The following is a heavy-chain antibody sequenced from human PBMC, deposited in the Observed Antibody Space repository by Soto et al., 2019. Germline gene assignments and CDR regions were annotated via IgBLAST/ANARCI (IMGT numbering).Heavy chain of an antibody. CDR1: GYTFTSYA. CDR3: ARDGFRLWFGELRANWFDP. J-gene: IGHJ5*02. Sequence: ASVKVSCKASGYTFTSYAMHWVRQAPGQRLEWMGWINAGNGNTKYSQKFQGRVTITRDTSASTAYMELSSLRSEDTAVYYCARDGFRLWFGELRANWFDPWGQGTLVTVSS. CDR2: INAGNGNT. V-gene: IGHV1-3*01. D-gene: IGHD3-10*01.